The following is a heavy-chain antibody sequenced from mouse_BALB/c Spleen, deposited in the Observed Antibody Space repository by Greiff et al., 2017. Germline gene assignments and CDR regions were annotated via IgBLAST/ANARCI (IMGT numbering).Heavy chain of an antibody. Sequence: EVKVVESGGGLVKPGGSLKLSCAASGFTFSSYTMSWVRQTPEKRLEWVATISSGGGNTYYPDSVKGRFTISRDNAKNNLYLQMSSLRSEDTALYYCARYVDSSGLAWFAYWGQGTLVTVSA. V-gene: IGHV5-9*03. D-gene: IGHD3-2*01. CDR1: GFTFSSYT. CDR2: ISSGGGNT. CDR3: ARYVDSSGLAWFAY. J-gene: IGHJ3*01.